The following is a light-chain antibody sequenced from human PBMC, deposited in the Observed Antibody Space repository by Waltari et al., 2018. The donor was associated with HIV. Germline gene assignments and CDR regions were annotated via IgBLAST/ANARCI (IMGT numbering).Light chain of an antibody. CDR1: QSLLHSNGYNY. J-gene: IGKJ1*01. V-gene: IGKV2-28*01. CDR2: LGS. Sequence: DIVMTQSPLSLPVTPGEPASLSCRSSQSLLHSNGYNYLDWYLQKPGQSPQLLIYLGSNRASGVPDRFSGSGSGTDFTLKISRVEADDVGVYYCMQALQTPWTFGQGTKVEIK. CDR3: MQALQTPWT.